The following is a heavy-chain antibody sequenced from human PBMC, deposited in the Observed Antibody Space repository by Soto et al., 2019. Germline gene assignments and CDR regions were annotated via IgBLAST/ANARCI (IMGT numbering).Heavy chain of an antibody. CDR1: GFTFSSYG. J-gene: IGHJ1*01. CDR2: ISYDGSNK. CDR3: AKDYSGPEYFQH. V-gene: IGHV3-30*18. D-gene: IGHD4-4*01. Sequence: GGSLRLSCAASGFTFSSYGMHWVRQAPGKGLEWVAVISYDGSNKYYADSVKGRFTISRDNSKNTLYLQMNSLRAEDTAVYYCAKDYSGPEYFQHWGQGTLVTVSS.